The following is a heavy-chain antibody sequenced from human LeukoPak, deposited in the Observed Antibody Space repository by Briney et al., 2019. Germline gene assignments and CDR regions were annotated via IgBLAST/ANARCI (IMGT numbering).Heavy chain of an antibody. CDR2: IYYSGST. J-gene: IGHJ4*02. Sequence: SETMSLTCTVSGGSISSSSYYWGWIRQPPGKGLEWIGSIYYSGSTYYNPSLKSRVTMSVDTSKNQCSLKLTSVTAADTAVYFCARRGTASSGSYYFDHWGQGTLVTVSS. D-gene: IGHD6-19*01. V-gene: IGHV4-39*01. CDR1: GGSISSSSYY. CDR3: ARRGTASSGSYYFDH.